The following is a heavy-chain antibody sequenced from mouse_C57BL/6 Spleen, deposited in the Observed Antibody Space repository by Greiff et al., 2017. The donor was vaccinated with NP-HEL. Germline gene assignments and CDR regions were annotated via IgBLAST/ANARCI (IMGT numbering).Heavy chain of an antibody. CDR2: INPGSGST. V-gene: IGHV1-54*01. Sequence: QVQLQQSGAELVRPGTSVKVSCKASGYAFTNYLIEWVKQRPGQGLEWIGVINPGSGSTNYNEKFKSKATLTVDKSSSTAYMQLSSLTSEDSAVYYCARSGNYDVKDYWGQGTTLTVSS. CDR1: GYAFTNYL. J-gene: IGHJ2*01. CDR3: ARSGNYDVKDY. D-gene: IGHD2-4*01.